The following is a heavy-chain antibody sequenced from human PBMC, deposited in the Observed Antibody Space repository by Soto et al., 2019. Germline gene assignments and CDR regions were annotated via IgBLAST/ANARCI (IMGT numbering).Heavy chain of an antibody. Sequence: QVQLVQSGAEVKKPGASVKVSCKASGYTFTSYGISWVRQAPGQGLEWMGWISAYNGNTNYAQKVQGRVTMTTDTSTRTAYMELRGLRSDDTAVYYCARGGAAAGRGWYFDLWGRGTLVTVSS. CDR2: ISAYNGNT. J-gene: IGHJ2*01. D-gene: IGHD6-13*01. V-gene: IGHV1-18*01. CDR1: GYTFTSYG. CDR3: ARGGAAAGRGWYFDL.